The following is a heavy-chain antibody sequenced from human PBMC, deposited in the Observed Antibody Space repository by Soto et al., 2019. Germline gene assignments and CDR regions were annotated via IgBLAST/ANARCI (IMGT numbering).Heavy chain of an antibody. J-gene: IGHJ4*02. CDR1: GFTFSIYA. CDR2: VDGSGGAT. V-gene: IGHV3-23*01. CDR3: AKQGSYRGGIRLGDLSLLAY. Sequence: GGSLRLSCEASGFTFSIYAMNWVRQAPGKGLEWVSGVDGSGGATYYADSVKGRFTISRDNSNNTLYLQMNSLRAEDTAVYYCAKQGSYRGGIRLGDLSLLAYWGQGTPVTVSS. D-gene: IGHD3-16*02.